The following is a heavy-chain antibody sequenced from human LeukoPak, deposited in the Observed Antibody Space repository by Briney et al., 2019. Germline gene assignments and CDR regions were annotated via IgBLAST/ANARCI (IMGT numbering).Heavy chain of an antibody. CDR1: GGSISSSY. D-gene: IGHD3-3*01. CDR2: IYYSGST. J-gene: IGHJ6*02. Sequence: SETLSLTCTVSGGSISSSYWSWIRQPPGKGLEWIEYIYYSGSTNYNPSLKSRVTISVGTSKNQFSLKLSSVTAADTAVYYCARTPYYDFWSGSHYYYGMDVWGQGTTVTVSS. V-gene: IGHV4-59*08. CDR3: ARTPYYDFWSGSHYYYGMDV.